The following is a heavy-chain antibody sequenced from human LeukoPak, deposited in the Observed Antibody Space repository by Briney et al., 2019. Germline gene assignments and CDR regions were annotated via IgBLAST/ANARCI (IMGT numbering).Heavy chain of an antibody. CDR2: VHHSGST. Sequence: PSETLSLTCAVSGASVSSSNWWIWVRQPPKKGLEWIGEVHHSGSTSYSPSLKSRVTMSVDTSKNQISLRLSSVTAADTAVYYCARGLYGSDSYWGQGNLVTVSS. CDR3: ARGLYGSDSY. V-gene: IGHV4-4*02. CDR1: GASVSSSNW. J-gene: IGHJ4*02. D-gene: IGHD6-19*01.